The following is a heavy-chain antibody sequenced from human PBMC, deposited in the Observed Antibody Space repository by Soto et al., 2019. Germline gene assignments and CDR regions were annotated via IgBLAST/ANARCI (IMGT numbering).Heavy chain of an antibody. D-gene: IGHD3-10*01. V-gene: IGHV1-69*12. Sequence: QVQLVHSGAEVKNPGSSVKVSCKASGGTFSSYAISWVRQAPGQGLEWMGGIIPIFGTANYAQKFQGRVTITADESTSTAYMGLSSLRSEDTAVYYCARGGDYYGSGSYRWWGQGTLVTVSS. CDR2: IIPIFGTA. J-gene: IGHJ4*02. CDR3: ARGGDYYGSGSYRW. CDR1: GGTFSSYA.